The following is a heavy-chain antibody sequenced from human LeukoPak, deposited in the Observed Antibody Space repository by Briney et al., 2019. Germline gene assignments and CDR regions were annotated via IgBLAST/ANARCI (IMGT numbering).Heavy chain of an antibody. Sequence: SETLSLTCTVSGYSISSGYYRGWIRQPPGKGLEWIGSIYHSGSTYYNPSLKSRVTISVDTSKNQFSLKLSSVTAADTAVYYCARQFASGSYYLAWFDPWGQGTLVTVSS. CDR3: ARQFASGSYYLAWFDP. V-gene: IGHV4-38-2*02. D-gene: IGHD3-10*01. CDR1: GYSISSGYY. CDR2: IYHSGST. J-gene: IGHJ5*02.